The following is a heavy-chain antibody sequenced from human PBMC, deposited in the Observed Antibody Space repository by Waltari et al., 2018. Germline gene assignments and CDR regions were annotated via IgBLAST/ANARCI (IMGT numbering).Heavy chain of an antibody. CDR2: ISGSGGST. D-gene: IGHD2-21*01. J-gene: IGHJ5*02. CDR3: AKDCGGDCYLNWFDP. V-gene: IGHV3-23*01. CDR1: GFNFRSYA. Sequence: EVQLLESGGGLVQPGGSLRLSCAASGFNFRSYAMSWVRHAPGKGLEWVSAISGSGGSTYYADSVKGRFTISRDNSKNTLYLQMNSLRAEDTAVYYCAKDCGGDCYLNWFDPWGQGTLVTVSS.